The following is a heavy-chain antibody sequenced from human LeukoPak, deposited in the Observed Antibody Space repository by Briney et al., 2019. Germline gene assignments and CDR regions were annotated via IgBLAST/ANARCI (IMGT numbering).Heavy chain of an antibody. J-gene: IGHJ4*02. CDR1: GFTFDDYA. D-gene: IGHD3-16*01. Sequence: PGGSLRLSCAASGFTFDDYAMHWVRQAPGKGLEWVSIISASGGSTYYADSVKGRFTISRDNSKNTLYLQMNSLRAEDTAVYYCATQGGNFDYWGQGTLVTVSS. V-gene: IGHV3-23*01. CDR2: ISASGGST. CDR3: ATQGGNFDY.